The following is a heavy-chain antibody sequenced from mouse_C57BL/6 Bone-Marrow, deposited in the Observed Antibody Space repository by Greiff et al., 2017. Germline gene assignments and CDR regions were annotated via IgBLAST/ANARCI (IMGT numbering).Heavy chain of an antibody. V-gene: IGHV1-74*01. CDR3: ASRLHY. Sequence: QVQLQPSGAELVKPGASVKVSCKASGYTFTSYWMHRVKQRPGHGLEWIGRIHPSDGDTNYNQKFKGKATLTVAKSSSTAYMQLSSLTSEDSAVYYCASRLHYWGQGTTLTVSS. D-gene: IGHD6-2*01. CDR1: GYTFTSYW. CDR2: IHPSDGDT. J-gene: IGHJ2*01.